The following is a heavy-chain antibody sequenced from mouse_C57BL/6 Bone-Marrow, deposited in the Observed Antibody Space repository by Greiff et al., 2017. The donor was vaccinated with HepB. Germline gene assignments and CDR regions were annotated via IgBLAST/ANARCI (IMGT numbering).Heavy chain of an antibody. CDR2: IYPGGGYT. J-gene: IGHJ2*01. CDR3: ARFGLYYFDY. V-gene: IGHV1-63*01. CDR1: GYTFTNYW. Sequence: QVQLKQSGAELVRPGTSVKMSCKASGYTFTNYWIGWAKPRPGHGLEWIGDIYPGGGYTNYNEKFKGKATLTADKSSSTAYMQFSSLTSEDSAIYYCARFGLYYFDYWGQGTTLTVSS.